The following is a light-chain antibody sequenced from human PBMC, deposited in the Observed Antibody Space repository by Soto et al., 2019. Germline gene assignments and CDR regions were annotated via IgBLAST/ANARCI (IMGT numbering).Light chain of an antibody. Sequence: QSALTQPASVSGSPGQSITICCTRTSSAVGSYNLVSWYQHHPGKAPKLMIYEGSERPSGVSNRFSGAQSGNTASLTISGLQAEDEADYYCSSYAGAVVFGGGTKLTVL. V-gene: IGLV2-23*01. CDR1: SSAVGSYNL. CDR2: EGS. CDR3: SSYAGAVV. J-gene: IGLJ2*01.